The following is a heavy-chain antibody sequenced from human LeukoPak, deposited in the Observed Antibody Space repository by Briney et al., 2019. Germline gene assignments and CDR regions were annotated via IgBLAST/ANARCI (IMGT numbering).Heavy chain of an antibody. CDR3: ARVSVAGTVFDY. D-gene: IGHD6-19*01. J-gene: IGHJ4*02. V-gene: IGHV4-34*01. Sequence: SETLSLTCAVYGGSFSGYYWSWIRQPPGKGLEWIGEINHSGSTNYNPSLKSRVTISVDTSKNQFSLKLSSVTAADTAVYYCARVSVAGTVFDYWGQGTLVTVSS. CDR1: GGSFSGYY. CDR2: INHSGST.